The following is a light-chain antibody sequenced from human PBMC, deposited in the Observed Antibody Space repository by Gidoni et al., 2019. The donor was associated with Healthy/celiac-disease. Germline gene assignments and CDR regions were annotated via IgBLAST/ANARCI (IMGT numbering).Light chain of an antibody. V-gene: IGKV4-1*01. CDR2: WAS. CDR3: QSRLT. J-gene: IGKJ4*01. Sequence: DIVMTQSPDSLAVSLGERATINCKSSQSVLSSSNNKNYLNWYQQKAGQPPKLLFYWASTRESGVPDRFSGGGSGTDFTLTISSLQAEDVAVYYCQSRLTFXGGTKVEIK. CDR1: QSVLSSSNNKNY.